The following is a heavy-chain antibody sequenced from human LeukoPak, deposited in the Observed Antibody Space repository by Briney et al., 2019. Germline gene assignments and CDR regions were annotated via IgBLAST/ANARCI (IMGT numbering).Heavy chain of an antibody. Sequence: GGSLRLSCATSGFTLSIYGMHWVRQAPGKGLEWVAFIRYDGTSQYYTDSVKGRFTISRDNSMNTMYLQMNSLRVEDTAVYYCAKVGFGWYQVDYWGQGTLITVSS. CDR1: GFTLSIYG. D-gene: IGHD6-19*01. J-gene: IGHJ4*02. CDR3: AKVGFGWYQVDY. V-gene: IGHV3-30*02. CDR2: IRYDGTSQ.